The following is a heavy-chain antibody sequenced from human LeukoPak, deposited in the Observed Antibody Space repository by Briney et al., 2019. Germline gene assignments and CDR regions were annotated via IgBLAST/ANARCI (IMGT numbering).Heavy chain of an antibody. Sequence: GGSLRLSCAASGFNFSSYSMNWVRQAPGKGLEWVSSISSGSSYIYYADSVKGRFTISRDNAKNSLYLEMNSLRAEDTAVYYCAREDGFDYWGQGTLVTVSS. CDR3: AREDGFDY. V-gene: IGHV3-21*01. CDR2: ISSGSSYI. CDR1: GFNFSSYS. J-gene: IGHJ4*02.